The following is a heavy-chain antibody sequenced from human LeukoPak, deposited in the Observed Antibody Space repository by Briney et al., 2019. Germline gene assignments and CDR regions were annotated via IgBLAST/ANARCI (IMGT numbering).Heavy chain of an antibody. CDR2: MKQDGSEK. D-gene: IGHD1-26*01. V-gene: IGHV3-7*01. CDR3: ASHSGSYLYYFAY. J-gene: IGHJ4*02. CDR1: GFTFSSYW. Sequence: PGGSLRLSCAASGFTFSSYWMSWVRQAPGKGLEWVASMKQDGSEKDYVDSVKGRFTISRDNAKKSLYLQMNSLRAEDTAVYYCASHSGSYLYYFAYWGQGTLVTVSS.